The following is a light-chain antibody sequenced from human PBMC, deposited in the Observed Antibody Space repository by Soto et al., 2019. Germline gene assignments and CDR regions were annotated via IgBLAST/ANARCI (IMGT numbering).Light chain of an antibody. J-gene: IGKJ4*01. V-gene: IGKV1-27*01. CDR2: AAS. CDR3: QKYNSAPLT. CDR1: QGIGVY. Sequence: DIQMTQSPSSLSASFGDRVTITCRASQGIGVYLAWFQQKPGNAPKLLIYAASTLQSVVPCRFSGSRSGTDFTVTISSLQPEDVATGDCQKYNSAPLTFGIGTKVEIK.